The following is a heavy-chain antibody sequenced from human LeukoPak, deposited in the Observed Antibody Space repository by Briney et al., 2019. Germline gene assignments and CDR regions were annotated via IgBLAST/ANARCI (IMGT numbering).Heavy chain of an antibody. CDR2: IYYSGST. CDR1: GGSISSSSYY. J-gene: IGHJ4*02. V-gene: IGHV4-39*07. CDR3: ARDSCSSTSCRKKFDD. D-gene: IGHD2-2*01. Sequence: SETLSLTCTVSGGSISSSSYYWGWIRQPPGKGLEWIGSIYYSGSTYYNPSLKSRVTISVDTSKIQFSLNLSSVTAADTAVYYCARDSCSSTSCRKKFDDWGQGTLVTVSS.